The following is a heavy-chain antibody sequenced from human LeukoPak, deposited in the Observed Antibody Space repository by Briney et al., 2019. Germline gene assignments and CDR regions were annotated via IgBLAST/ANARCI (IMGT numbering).Heavy chain of an antibody. V-gene: IGHV1-69*13. CDR1: GGTFSSSA. CDR3: ARGLLPAGDYVWYFDL. CDR2: IIPIFGTA. J-gene: IGHJ2*01. Sequence: SVKVSCKASGGTFSSSAITWVRQAPGQGLVWMGNIIPIFGTANYAQKLQGRVTITADESTSTAYMELSSLRSEDTAVYYCARGLLPAGDYVWYFDLWGRGTLVTVSS. D-gene: IGHD4-17*01.